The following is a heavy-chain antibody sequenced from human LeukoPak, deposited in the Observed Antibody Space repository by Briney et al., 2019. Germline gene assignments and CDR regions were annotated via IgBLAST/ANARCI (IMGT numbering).Heavy chain of an antibody. CDR2: INKDGSEK. V-gene: IGHV3-7*02. Sequence: GGSLRLSCAASGFTFSSYWMSWVRQAPGKGLEWVANINKDGSEKYYMDSVKGRFTISRDNAKTSLYLQMNSLRAEDTAVYYCARHLSGVTGYTYGRGIDYWGQGTLVIVSS. CDR1: GFTFSSYW. J-gene: IGHJ4*02. CDR3: ARHLSGVTGYTYGRGIDY. D-gene: IGHD5-18*01.